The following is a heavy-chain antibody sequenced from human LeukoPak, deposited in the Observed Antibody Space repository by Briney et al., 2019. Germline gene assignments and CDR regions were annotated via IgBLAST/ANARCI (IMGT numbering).Heavy chain of an antibody. CDR2: IYASGSA. J-gene: IGHJ6*03. D-gene: IGHD2-15*01. CDR3: ARGRNAAYYYYYYMDV. V-gene: IGHV4-4*07. Sequence: SETLSLTCSVSGASISRYYWSWIRQSPGKGLEWIGRIYASGSANYNPSLQSRVTISVDTSKNQFSLKLSSVTAADTAVYYCARGRNAAYYYYYYMDVWGKGTTVTVSS. CDR1: GASISRYY.